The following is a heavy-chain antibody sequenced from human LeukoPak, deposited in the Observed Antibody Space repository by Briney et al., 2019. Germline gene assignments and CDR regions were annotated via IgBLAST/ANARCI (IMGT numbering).Heavy chain of an antibody. Sequence: QAGGSLRLSCAASGFTFSNYAMHWVRQAPGKGLEWVAVISYDGNNKYYADSVKGRFTISRDNSKNPLYLQMNSLRAEDTAVYYCARGSNSDYGMDVWGQGTRSPSP. CDR2: ISYDGNNK. CDR1: GFTFSNYA. CDR3: ARGSNSDYGMDV. V-gene: IGHV3-30*04. J-gene: IGHJ6*02. D-gene: IGHD4-11*01.